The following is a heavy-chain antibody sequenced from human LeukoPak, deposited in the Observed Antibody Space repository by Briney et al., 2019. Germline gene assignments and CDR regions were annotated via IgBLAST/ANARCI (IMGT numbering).Heavy chain of an antibody. CDR3: ARDDYYGSGSYYH. D-gene: IGHD3-10*01. Sequence: SETLSLTCTVSGGSISSYYWSWIRQPPGKGLEWIGYIYYSGSTNCNPSLKGRVTISVDTSKNQFSLKLSSVTAADTAVYYCARDDYYGSGSYYHWGQGTLVTVSS. V-gene: IGHV4-59*01. CDR2: IYYSGST. J-gene: IGHJ4*02. CDR1: GGSISSYY.